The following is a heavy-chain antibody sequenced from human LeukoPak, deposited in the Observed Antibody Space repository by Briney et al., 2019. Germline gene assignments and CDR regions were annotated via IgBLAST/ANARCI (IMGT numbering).Heavy chain of an antibody. D-gene: IGHD6-13*01. CDR3: ARSAIGATEIDY. CDR1: GFTFSDYF. Sequence: PGGSLRLSCAASGFTFSDYFMSWVRQAPGKGLEWLSYISGRGNYVDYAESLKGRITISRDNAKNSLYLQMNSLRAEDTAVYYCARSAIGATEIDYWGQGTLVTVSS. J-gene: IGHJ4*02. V-gene: IGHV3-11*06. CDR2: ISGRGNYV.